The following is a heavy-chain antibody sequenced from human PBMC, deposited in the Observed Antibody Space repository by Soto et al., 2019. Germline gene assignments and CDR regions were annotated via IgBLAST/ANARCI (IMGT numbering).Heavy chain of an antibody. CDR2: ISSISSTI. D-gene: IGHD3-3*01. CDR1: GFTFSSYS. V-gene: IGHV3-48*02. J-gene: IGHJ3*02. CDR3: ARDGDYDFWSGPGAFDI. Sequence: GGSLRLACAASGFTFSSYSMNWVRQAPGKRLEWVSYISSISSTIDYAVSVKGRFTISRDNAKNSLYLQINILRDEDTAVCYCARDGDYDFWSGPGAFDIWGQGTMVTVSS.